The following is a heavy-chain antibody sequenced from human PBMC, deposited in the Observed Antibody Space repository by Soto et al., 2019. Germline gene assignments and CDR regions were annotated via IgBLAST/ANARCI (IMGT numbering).Heavy chain of an antibody. J-gene: IGHJ4*02. CDR2: MYYGGRP. CDR3: ARGVGSSPPQY. CDR1: GGSISSYY. D-gene: IGHD1-26*01. Sequence: SETLSLTCTVSGGSISSYYWSWIRQPPGQGLEWIGYMYYGGRPNYNPSLRSRVTISVDTSKIQVSLKLTSPTAADTAVYYCARGVGSSPPQYWGRGTLVTVSS. V-gene: IGHV4-59*01.